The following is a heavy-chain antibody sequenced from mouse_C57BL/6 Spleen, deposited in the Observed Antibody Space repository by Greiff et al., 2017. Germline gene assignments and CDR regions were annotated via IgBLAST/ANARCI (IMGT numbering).Heavy chain of an antibody. CDR1: GYTFTSYW. D-gene: IGHD1-1*01. CDR3: ARTIYYGSSYGDYFDY. CDR2: IHPNSGST. Sequence: QVQLQQPGAELVQPGASVKLSCKASGYTFTSYWMHWVKQRPGQGLEWIGMIHPNSGSTNYNEKFKSKATLTVDKSSSTAYMQLSSLTSEDSAVYYCARTIYYGSSYGDYFDYWGQGTTLTVSS. J-gene: IGHJ2*01. V-gene: IGHV1-64*01.